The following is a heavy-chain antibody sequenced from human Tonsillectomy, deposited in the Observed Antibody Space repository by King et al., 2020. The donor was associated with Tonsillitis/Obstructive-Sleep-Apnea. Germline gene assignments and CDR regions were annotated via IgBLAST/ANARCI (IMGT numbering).Heavy chain of an antibody. CDR1: GYTFTSYG. CDR2: ISAYNGNT. D-gene: IGHD6-13*01. V-gene: IGHV1-18*01. Sequence: QLVQSGAEVKKPGASVKVSCKASGYTFTSYGISWVRQAPGQGLEWMGWISAYNGNTNYAQKLQGRVTMTTDTSTSTAYMELRSLRSDDTAVYYCARPTGAPVEYSSSWYDWFDPWGQGTLVTVSS. J-gene: IGHJ5*02. CDR3: ARPTGAPVEYSSSWYDWFDP.